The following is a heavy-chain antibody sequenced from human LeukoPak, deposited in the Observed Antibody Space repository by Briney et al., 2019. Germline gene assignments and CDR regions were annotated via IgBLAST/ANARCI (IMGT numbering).Heavy chain of an antibody. CDR2: INHSGST. CDR3: ARGSRVYSVYGPFDY. D-gene: IGHD5/OR15-5a*01. CDR1: GGSFSGYY. V-gene: IGHV4-34*01. Sequence: SETLSLTCAVYGGSFSGYYWSWIRQPPGKGLEWIGEINHSGSTNYNPSLKSRVTISVDTSKNQFSLKLSSVTAADTAVYYCARGSRVYSVYGPFDYWGQGTLVTVSS. J-gene: IGHJ4*02.